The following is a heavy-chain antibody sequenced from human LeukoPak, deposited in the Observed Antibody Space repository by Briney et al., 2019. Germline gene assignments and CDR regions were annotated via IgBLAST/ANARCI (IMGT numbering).Heavy chain of an antibody. Sequence: GGSLRLSCAASGFTFSNYDMNWVRQAPGKGLEWVSTISSSRSSYIYYADSVKGRFTISRDNAKNSLYLQMNSLRAEDTAVYYCARDRSGSYYRDAGYYFDYWGQGTLVTVSS. CDR2: ISSSRSSYI. D-gene: IGHD1-26*01. V-gene: IGHV3-21*01. CDR3: ARDRSGSYYRDAGYYFDY. J-gene: IGHJ4*02. CDR1: GFTFSNYD.